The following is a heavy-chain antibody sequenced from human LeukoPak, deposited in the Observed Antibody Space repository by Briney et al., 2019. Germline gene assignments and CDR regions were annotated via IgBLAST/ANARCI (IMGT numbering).Heavy chain of an antibody. D-gene: IGHD3-22*01. CDR1: GFTFSSYA. V-gene: IGHV3-23*01. J-gene: IGHJ5*02. CDR3: AKDSDYYDSSGYYYWFDP. CDR2: ISGSGGST. Sequence: GGSLRLSCAASGFTFSSYAMSWVRQAPGKGLEWVSAISGSGGSTYYADSVKGRFTISRDNSKNTLYLQMNSLRAEDTAVYYCAKDSDYYDSSGYYYWFDPWGQGTLVTVSS.